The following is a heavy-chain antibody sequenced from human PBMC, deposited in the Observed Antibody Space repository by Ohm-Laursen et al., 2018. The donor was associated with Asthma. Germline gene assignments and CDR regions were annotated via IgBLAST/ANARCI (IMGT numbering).Heavy chain of an antibody. CDR1: GFTFSSYS. V-gene: IGHV3-21*01. D-gene: IGHD4-17*01. Sequence: SLRLSCAASGFTFSSYSMNWVRQAPGKGLEWVSSISSSSSYIYYADSVKGRFTISRDNAKNSLYLQMNSLRAEDTAVYYCTRGGHYGSYFDYWSQGTLVTVST. CDR3: TRGGHYGSYFDY. J-gene: IGHJ4*02. CDR2: ISSSSSYI.